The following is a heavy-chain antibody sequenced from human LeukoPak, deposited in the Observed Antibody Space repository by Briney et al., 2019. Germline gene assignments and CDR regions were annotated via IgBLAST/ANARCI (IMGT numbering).Heavy chain of an antibody. Sequence: SETLSLTCAVYGASFSGYYWSWIRQPPGKGLEWIGEMNHSGSTNYNPSLKSRVTISVDTSKNQFSLKLSSVTAADTAVYYCARAVGGDGSGSLWGPGTLVTVSS. J-gene: IGHJ4*02. CDR2: MNHSGST. D-gene: IGHD3-10*01. V-gene: IGHV4-34*01. CDR3: ARAVGGDGSGSL. CDR1: GASFSGYY.